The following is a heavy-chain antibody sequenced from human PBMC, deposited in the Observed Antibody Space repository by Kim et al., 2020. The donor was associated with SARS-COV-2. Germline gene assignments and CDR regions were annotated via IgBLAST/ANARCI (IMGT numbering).Heavy chain of an antibody. V-gene: IGHV1-3*01. CDR1: GYTFTSYA. CDR2: INAGNGNT. J-gene: IGHJ4*02. D-gene: IGHD3-10*01. CDR3: ARELITMVRGVAFDY. Sequence: ASVKVSCKASGYTFTSYAMHWVRQAPGQRLEWMGWINAGNGNTKYSQKFQGRVTITRDTSASTAYMELSSLRSEDTAVYYCARELITMVRGVAFDYWGQGTLVTVSS.